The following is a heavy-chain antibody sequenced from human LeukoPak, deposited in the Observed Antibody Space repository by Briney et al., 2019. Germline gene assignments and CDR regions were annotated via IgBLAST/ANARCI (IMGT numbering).Heavy chain of an antibody. CDR1: GFTFSNYG. CDR2: ISASGDST. V-gene: IGHV3-23*01. CDR3: AKESRVFAPDS. J-gene: IGHJ4*02. Sequence: GGSLRLSCAASGFTFSNYGMGWVRQTPGKGLDWVSAISASGDSTYYADSVKGRFTISRDSSKNTLYLQMNSLSADDTAVYYCAKESRVFAPDSWGQGTLVTVSS.